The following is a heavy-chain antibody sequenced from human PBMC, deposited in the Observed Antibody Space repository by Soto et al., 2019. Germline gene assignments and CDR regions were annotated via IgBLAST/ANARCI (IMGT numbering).Heavy chain of an antibody. V-gene: IGHV4-30-2*02. Sequence: SETLSLTCAVSGGSISSGGYSWSWIRQPPGKGLEWIGYIYHSGSTYYNPSLKSRVTISVDMSKRQFSLKLRSVTAADTAVYYCARVRRQFFPGSSKPDYYSMVLWGQGTTVTVS. J-gene: IGHJ6*02. CDR2: IYHSGST. D-gene: IGHD2-2*01. CDR3: ARVRRQFFPGSSKPDYYSMVL. CDR1: GGSISSGGYS.